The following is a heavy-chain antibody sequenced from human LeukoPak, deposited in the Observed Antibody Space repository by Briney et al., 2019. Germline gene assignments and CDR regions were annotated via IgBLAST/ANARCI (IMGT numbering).Heavy chain of an antibody. J-gene: IGHJ3*02. D-gene: IGHD3-10*02. CDR2: IYYSGST. Sequence: PSETLSLTCTVSGGSISSYYWSWIRQPPGKGLEWIGYIYYSGSTNYNPSLKSRVTISVDTSKNQFSLKLGSVTAADTAVYYCARDLSFVRGVPLAFDIWGQGTMVTVSS. CDR3: ARDLSFVRGVPLAFDI. CDR1: GGSISSYY. V-gene: IGHV4-59*01.